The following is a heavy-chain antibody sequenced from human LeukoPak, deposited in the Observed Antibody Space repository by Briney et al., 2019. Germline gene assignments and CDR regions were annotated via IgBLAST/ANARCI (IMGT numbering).Heavy chain of an antibody. CDR3: AKDASSSYDAFDI. CDR1: GFTFSSYW. D-gene: IGHD6-6*01. Sequence: PGGSLRLSCAASGFTFSSYWMSWVRQAPGKGLEWVANIKQDGSEKYYVDSVKGRFTISRDNSKNTLYLQMNSLRAEDTAVYYCAKDASSSYDAFDIWGQGTMVTVSS. V-gene: IGHV3-7*03. CDR2: IKQDGSEK. J-gene: IGHJ3*02.